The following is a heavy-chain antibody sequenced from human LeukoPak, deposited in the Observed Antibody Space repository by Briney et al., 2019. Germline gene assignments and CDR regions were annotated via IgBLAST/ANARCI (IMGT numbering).Heavy chain of an antibody. J-gene: IGHJ5*02. V-gene: IGHV3-33*01. CDR2: IWYDGSNK. CDR1: GFTFSSYG. CDR3: AREAGLTCFWSGYYSSQGGAWFDP. D-gene: IGHD3-3*01. Sequence: GRSLTLTCAASGFTFSSYGLHWVRQAPGKGLEWVGVIWYDGSNKYYADSVKGRFTISRDNCNNTLNLQMNSLSAEDTAVYYCAREAGLTCFWSGYYSSQGGAWFDPWGQGTLVTVSS.